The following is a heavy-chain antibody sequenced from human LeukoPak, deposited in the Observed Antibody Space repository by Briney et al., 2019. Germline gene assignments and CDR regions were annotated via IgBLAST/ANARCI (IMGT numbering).Heavy chain of an antibody. V-gene: IGHV3-53*01. Sequence: GGSLRLSCAASGFTVSSIYMSWVRQAPGKGLEWLSLIYASGNTYYADSVKGRFTISRDNSKNTLYLQMNSLRAEDTAVYYCARVGLYGSGSRYYGMDVWGQGTTVTVSS. CDR2: IYASGNT. J-gene: IGHJ6*02. CDR3: ARVGLYGSGSRYYGMDV. D-gene: IGHD3-10*01. CDR1: GFTVSSIY.